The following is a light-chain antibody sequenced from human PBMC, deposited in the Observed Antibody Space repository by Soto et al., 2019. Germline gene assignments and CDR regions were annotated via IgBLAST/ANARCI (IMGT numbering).Light chain of an antibody. CDR2: DVT. CDR3: HSFSSGGPVV. Sequence: QSALTQPASVSGSPGQSITISCTGTSTDVGGYNYVSWYQQHPGSVPKLLIYDVTNRPSGVSNRFSGSKSGNTASLTISGLQAEDEADYYCHSFSSGGPVVFGGGTKLTVL. J-gene: IGLJ3*02. CDR1: STDVGGYNY. V-gene: IGLV2-14*01.